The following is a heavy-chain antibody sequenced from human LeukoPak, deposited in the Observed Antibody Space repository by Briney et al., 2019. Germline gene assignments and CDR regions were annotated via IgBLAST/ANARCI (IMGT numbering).Heavy chain of an antibody. D-gene: IGHD3-10*01. CDR1: GGSISSGSYY. Sequence: SETLSLTCTVSGGSISSGSYYWRWIRQPAGKGLEWIGRIYTSGSTNYNPSLKSRVTISVDTSKNQFSLKLSSVTAADTAVYYCARGASHMIRDYYFDYWGQGTLVTVSS. CDR2: IYTSGST. J-gene: IGHJ4*02. CDR3: ARGASHMIRDYYFDY. V-gene: IGHV4-61*02.